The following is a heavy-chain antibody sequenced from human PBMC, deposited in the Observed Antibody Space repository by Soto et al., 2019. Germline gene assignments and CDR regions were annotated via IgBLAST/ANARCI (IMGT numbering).Heavy chain of an antibody. CDR2: VNYGGST. CDR3: ARGTREGYYFDF. V-gene: IGHV4-34*01. CDR1: GDSFSTHY. Sequence: QVRLQQWGAGLLKPSETLSLTCAVYGDSFSTHYWSWIRRSPVRGLEWIGEVNYGGSTNYNPSLKSRXXVXVXMSKIHFSLKMSSVTAADTAMYYCARGTREGYYFDFWGRGTLVTVSS. J-gene: IGHJ2*01. D-gene: IGHD2-15*01.